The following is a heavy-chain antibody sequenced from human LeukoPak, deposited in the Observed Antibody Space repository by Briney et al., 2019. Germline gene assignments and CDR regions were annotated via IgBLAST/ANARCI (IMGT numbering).Heavy chain of an antibody. Sequence: SETLSLTCTVSGGSISSSSYYWGWIRQPPGKGLEWIGSIYYSGSTYYNPSLKSRVTISVDTSKNQFSLKLRSVAAADTAVYYCAREDDYFDYFDYWGQGTLVTVSS. J-gene: IGHJ4*02. D-gene: IGHD2/OR15-2a*01. CDR2: IYYSGST. CDR3: AREDDYFDYFDY. V-gene: IGHV4-39*07. CDR1: GGSISSSSYY.